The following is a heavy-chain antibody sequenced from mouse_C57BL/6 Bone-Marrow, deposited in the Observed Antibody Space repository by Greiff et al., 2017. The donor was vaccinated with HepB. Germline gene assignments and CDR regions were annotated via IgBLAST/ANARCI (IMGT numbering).Heavy chain of an antibody. Sequence: QVQLQQSGAELVKPGASVKISCKASGYAFSSYWINWVKQRPGKGLEWIGQIYPGDGDTNYNGKFKGKATLTADKSSSTAYMQLSSLTSEDSAVYFCARGGCLRAMDYWGQGTSVTVSS. D-gene: IGHD6-5*01. CDR3: ARGGCLRAMDY. CDR1: GYAFSSYW. V-gene: IGHV1-80*01. J-gene: IGHJ4*01. CDR2: IYPGDGDT.